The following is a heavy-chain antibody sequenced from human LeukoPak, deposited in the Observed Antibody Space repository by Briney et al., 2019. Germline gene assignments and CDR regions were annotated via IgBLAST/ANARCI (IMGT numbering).Heavy chain of an antibody. CDR1: GYTFTSYG. D-gene: IGHD2-2*01. CDR3: ARFTDYCSRTSCYSYNWFDP. Sequence: ASVKVSCKASGYTFTSYGISWARQAPGQGLEWMGWISGYNGNTKYAQKLQGRVIMTTDTSTSTAYMELRSLRSDDTAVYYCARFTDYCSRTSCYSYNWFDPWGQGTLVTVSS. CDR2: ISGYNGNT. V-gene: IGHV1-18*01. J-gene: IGHJ5*02.